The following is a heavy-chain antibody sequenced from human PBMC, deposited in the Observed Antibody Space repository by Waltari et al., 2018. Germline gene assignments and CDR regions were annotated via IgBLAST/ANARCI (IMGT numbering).Heavy chain of an antibody. CDR3: AHSSDLESYYYLDY. Sequence: QITLKESGPTLVKPTQTLTLTCTFSGFSLSTSGVGVGWIRQPPGKALEWLALIYWDDDKRYSPSLKSRLTINKDTAKDQVDLTMTNMDPVDTATYYCAHSSDLESYYYLDYGGQGTLVTVSS. D-gene: IGHD1-26*01. J-gene: IGHJ4*02. V-gene: IGHV2-5*02. CDR1: GFSLSTSGVG. CDR2: IYWDDDK.